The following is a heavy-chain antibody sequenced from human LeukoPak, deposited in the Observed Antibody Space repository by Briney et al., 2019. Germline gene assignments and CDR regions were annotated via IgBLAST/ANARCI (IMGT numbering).Heavy chain of an antibody. CDR3: ARVTIFGVVATFDY. CDR1: GFTFRSYW. Sequence: GGSLRLSCAASGFTFRSYWMHWVRQAPGKGLVWVSRINSDGRSTSYADSVKGRFTISRDSAKNTLYLQMNSLRAEDTAVYYCARVTIFGVVATFDYWGQGTLVTVSS. V-gene: IGHV3-74*01. D-gene: IGHD3-3*01. J-gene: IGHJ4*02. CDR2: INSDGRST.